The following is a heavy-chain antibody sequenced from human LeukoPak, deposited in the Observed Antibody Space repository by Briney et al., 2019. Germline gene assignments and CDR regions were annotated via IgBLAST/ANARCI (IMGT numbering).Heavy chain of an antibody. D-gene: IGHD2-21*02. CDR1: GFTFSSYA. J-gene: IGHJ4*02. CDR2: VSNNGGAT. V-gene: IGHV3-23*01. Sequence: GGSLRLSCAASGFTFSSYAMSWVRQAPGKGLEWVAAVSNNGGATNYADSVKGRFTISGDNSKNMVYLQMNSLRVEDTAIYYCAKASYCGGDCYYLFDYWGQGTLVTVSS. CDR3: AKASYCGGDCYYLFDY.